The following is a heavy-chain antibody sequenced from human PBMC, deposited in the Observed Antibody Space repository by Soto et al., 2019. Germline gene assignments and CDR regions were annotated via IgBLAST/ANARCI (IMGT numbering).Heavy chain of an antibody. V-gene: IGHV1-69*01. Sequence: QVQLVQSGAEVKKPGSSVKVSCKASGGTFSSYAISWVRQAPGQGLESMGGIIPIFGTANYAQKFQGRVTITADESTSTAYMELSSLRSEDTAVYYCARDLRDYYDSSGYSYYYYGMDVWGQGTTVTVSS. CDR3: ARDLRDYYDSSGYSYYYYGMDV. D-gene: IGHD3-22*01. CDR1: GGTFSSYA. CDR2: IIPIFGTA. J-gene: IGHJ6*02.